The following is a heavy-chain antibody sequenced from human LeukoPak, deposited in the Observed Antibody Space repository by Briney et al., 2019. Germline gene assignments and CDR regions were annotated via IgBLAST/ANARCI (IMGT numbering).Heavy chain of an antibody. D-gene: IGHD3-9*01. CDR2: ISSSSSYI. Sequence: GGSLRLSCAASGFTFGSYSMNWVRQAPGKGLEWVSSISSSSSYIYYADSVKGRFTISRDNAKNSLYLQMNSLRAEDTAVYYCARGLRYFQTAHAFDIWGQGTMVTVSS. CDR3: ARGLRYFQTAHAFDI. J-gene: IGHJ3*02. CDR1: GFTFGSYS. V-gene: IGHV3-21*01.